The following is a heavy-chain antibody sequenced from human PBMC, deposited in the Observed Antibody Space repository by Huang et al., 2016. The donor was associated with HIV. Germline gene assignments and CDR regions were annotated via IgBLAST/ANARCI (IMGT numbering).Heavy chain of an antibody. Sequence: QVQLKQWGARLLKPSETLSVTCAAHGVSFCGYYWTWIRQPPGKGLEWIGEISHSGNTKSNPALKSRLTISIATAKGKVSLSLKSVTAADTAIYYCARGKGSTYYERAYYYWGQGTLVTVSS. CDR2: ISHSGNT. D-gene: IGHD3-10*01. J-gene: IGHJ4*02. V-gene: IGHV4-34*01. CDR3: ARGKGSTYYERAYYY. CDR1: GVSFCGYY.